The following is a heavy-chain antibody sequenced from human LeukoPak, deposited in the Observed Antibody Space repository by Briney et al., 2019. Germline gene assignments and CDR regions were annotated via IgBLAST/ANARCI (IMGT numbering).Heavy chain of an antibody. V-gene: IGHV3-23*01. CDR2: ISGSGGTT. D-gene: IGHD6-13*01. Sequence: GGSLRLSCAASRFTFSGYAMSWVRQAPGKGLEWVSAISGSGGTTYYADSVKGRFTISRDNAKNSLYLQMNSLRAEDTAVCYCARDIHGSSWFDAFDIWGQGTMVTVSS. CDR1: RFTFSGYA. J-gene: IGHJ3*02. CDR3: ARDIHGSSWFDAFDI.